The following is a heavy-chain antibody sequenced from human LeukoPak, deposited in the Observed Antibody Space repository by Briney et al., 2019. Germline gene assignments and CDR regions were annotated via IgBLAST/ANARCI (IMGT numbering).Heavy chain of an antibody. V-gene: IGHV3-73*01. D-gene: IGHD3-22*01. Sequence: GGSLRLSCAASGFNFRGSVMHWVREASGKGLECVGRIRSETNSYATVYAASVKGRFTITRDDSKNTTYLQMNSLKTEDTAVYYCTRRESDTVIVVANPFDYWGQGTLVTVSS. CDR1: GFNFRGSV. J-gene: IGHJ4*02. CDR2: IRSETNSYAT. CDR3: TRRESDTVIVVANPFDY.